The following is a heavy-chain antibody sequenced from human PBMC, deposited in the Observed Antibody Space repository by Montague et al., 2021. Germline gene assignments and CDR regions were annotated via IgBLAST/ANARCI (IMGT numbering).Heavy chain of an antibody. V-gene: IGHV4-59*08. D-gene: IGHD7-27*01. CDR3: ARRLGIRAPFDY. CDR1: GGSISEFY. J-gene: IGHJ4*02. CDR2: IHDSGTT. Sequence: SETLSLTCTVTGGSISEFYRSWIRQSPEKGLEWIGYIHDSGTTNYNPSLKSRVTISADTSMNQFSLNLRSVTAADTAVYFCARRLGIRAPFDYWGQGTLVTVSS.